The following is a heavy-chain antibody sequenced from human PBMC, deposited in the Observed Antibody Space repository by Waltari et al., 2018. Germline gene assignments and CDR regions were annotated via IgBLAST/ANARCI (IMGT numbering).Heavy chain of an antibody. Sequence: EVQLVQSGAEVKKPGESLKISCKGSGYSFTSYWIGWVRQMPGKGLEWMGIIYPGDSDTRYSPSFQGQVTISADKSISTAYLQWSSLKASDTAMYYCARLERIAAAGTYADYWGQGTLVTVSS. CDR3: ARLERIAAAGTYADY. CDR1: GYSFTSYW. CDR2: IYPGDSDT. V-gene: IGHV5-51*01. J-gene: IGHJ4*02. D-gene: IGHD6-13*01.